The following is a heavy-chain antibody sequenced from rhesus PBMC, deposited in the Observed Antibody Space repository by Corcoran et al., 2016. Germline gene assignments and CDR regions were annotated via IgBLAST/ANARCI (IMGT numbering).Heavy chain of an antibody. Sequence: EVQLVESGGGLVQPGGSLRLSCAASGFTFSGYGFHWVRQAPGKGLEGVAVISSDGREKYHADSVKERITISRDNSKKTLYRQMNNLKLEDTAVYYCTRFDYWGQGVVVTVSS. CDR2: ISSDGREK. J-gene: IGHJ4*01. CDR3: TRFDY. V-gene: IGHV3-54*02. CDR1: GFTFSGYG.